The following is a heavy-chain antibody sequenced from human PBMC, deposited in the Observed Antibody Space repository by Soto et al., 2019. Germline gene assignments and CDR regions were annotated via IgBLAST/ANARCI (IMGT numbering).Heavy chain of an antibody. D-gene: IGHD4-17*01. CDR1: GFTFSSYG. V-gene: IGHV3-30*18. CDR2: ISYDGSNK. Sequence: QVQLVESGGGVVQPGRSTRLSCAASGFTFSSYGMHWVRQAPGKGLEWVAVISYDGSNKYYADSVKGRFTISRDNSKNTLYLQMNSLRAEDTAVYDCAKATYGDYVGWFDPWGQGTLVTVSS. J-gene: IGHJ5*02. CDR3: AKATYGDYVGWFDP.